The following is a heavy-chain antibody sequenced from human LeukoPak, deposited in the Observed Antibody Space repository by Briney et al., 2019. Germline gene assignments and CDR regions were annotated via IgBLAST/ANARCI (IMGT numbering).Heavy chain of an antibody. CDR2: INPSGGST. V-gene: IGHV1-46*01. Sequence: ASVKVSCKASGYTFTSYYMHWVRQAPGQGLEWMGIINPSGGSTNYAQKLQGRVTMTTDTSTSTAYMELRSLRSDDTAVYYCARETSTYYDSSGYEDYWGQGTLVTVSS. J-gene: IGHJ4*02. CDR1: GYTFTSYY. CDR3: ARETSTYYDSSGYEDY. D-gene: IGHD3-22*01.